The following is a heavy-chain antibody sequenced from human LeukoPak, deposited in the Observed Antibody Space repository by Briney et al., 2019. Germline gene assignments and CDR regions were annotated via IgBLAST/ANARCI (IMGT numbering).Heavy chain of an antibody. J-gene: IGHJ4*02. V-gene: IGHV3-30*02. CDR2: IRYGGSDK. Sequence: GGSLLLSCVASGFTISGYSMNWVRQAPGKGLEWVAFIRYGGSDKYYADSVKGRFTISRDNSKNTLYLQMNSLRAEDTSVYYCAKYSGVDGGFDHWGLGTLVTVSS. CDR1: GFTISGYS. D-gene: IGHD1-26*01. CDR3: AKYSGVDGGFDH.